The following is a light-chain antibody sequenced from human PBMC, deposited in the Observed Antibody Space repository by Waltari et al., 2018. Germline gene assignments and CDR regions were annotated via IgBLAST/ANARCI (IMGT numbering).Light chain of an antibody. CDR1: ASDAGPYKL. J-gene: IGLJ2*01. CDR3: CSYVGGAKVT. Sequence: QSALPQPASVSGSPGQSITFSCTGTASDAGPYKLVSWYQHHPGTAPKLIIYAGDKRPSGVSSRFSASKSGDTASLTISGLQSEDEADYYCCSYVGGAKVTFGGGTKVTVL. CDR2: AGD. V-gene: IGLV2-23*01.